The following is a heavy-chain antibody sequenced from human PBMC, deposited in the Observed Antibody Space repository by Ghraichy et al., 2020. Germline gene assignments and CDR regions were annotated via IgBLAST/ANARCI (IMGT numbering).Heavy chain of an antibody. V-gene: IGHV3-48*02. CDR3: AREGVGVVGFDY. CDR2: ISNSSSST. J-gene: IGHJ4*02. Sequence: VFGLISYISNSSSSTYYTDSVKGRFTISRDNAKNSLFLQMNSLRDEDTAVYYCAREGVGVVGFDYWGQGILVTRSS. D-gene: IGHD3-3*01.